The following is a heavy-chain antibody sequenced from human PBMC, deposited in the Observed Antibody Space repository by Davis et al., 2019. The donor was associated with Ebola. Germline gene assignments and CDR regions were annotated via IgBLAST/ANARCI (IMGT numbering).Heavy chain of an antibody. D-gene: IGHD3-22*01. V-gene: IGHV1-8*01. CDR3: ARKFDSSGYYLLFDY. CDR2: MNPNSGNT. Sequence: AASVKVSCKASGYTFTSYDINWVRQATGQGLEWMRWMNPNSGNTGYAQKFQGRVTMTRNTSISTAYIELSSLRSEDTAVYYCARKFDSSGYYLLFDYWGQGTLVTVSS. J-gene: IGHJ4*02. CDR1: GYTFTSYD.